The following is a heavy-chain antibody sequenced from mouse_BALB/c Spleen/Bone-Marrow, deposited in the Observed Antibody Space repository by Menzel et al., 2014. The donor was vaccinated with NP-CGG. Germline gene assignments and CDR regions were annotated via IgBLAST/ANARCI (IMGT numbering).Heavy chain of an antibody. J-gene: IGHJ2*01. CDR3: ARSGSSSGYFDY. D-gene: IGHD1-1*01. Sequence: QAPEKGLEWVAYISSGSSTIYYADTVMGRFTISRDNPKNTLFLQMTSLRSEDTAMYYCARSGSSSGYFDYWGQGTTLTVSS. CDR2: ISSGSSTI. V-gene: IGHV5-17*02.